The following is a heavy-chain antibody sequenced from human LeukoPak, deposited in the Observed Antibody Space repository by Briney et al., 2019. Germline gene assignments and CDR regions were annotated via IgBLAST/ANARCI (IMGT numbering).Heavy chain of an antibody. Sequence: SVKVSCKASGGTFSSYAISWVRQAPGQGLAWVGGVIPIFGTANYAQKFQGRVTITADKSTSTAYMELSSLRSEDTAVYYCAQAVAQWLLPGRNNWFDPWGQGTLVTVSS. V-gene: IGHV1-69*06. J-gene: IGHJ5*02. CDR2: VIPIFGTA. CDR3: AQAVAQWLLPGRNNWFDP. CDR1: GGTFSSYA. D-gene: IGHD6-19*01.